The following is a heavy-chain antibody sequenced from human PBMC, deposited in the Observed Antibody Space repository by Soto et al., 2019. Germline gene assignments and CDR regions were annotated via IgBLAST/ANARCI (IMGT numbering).Heavy chain of an antibody. Sequence: EVQLLESGGGLVQPGGSLRLSCAASGFTFSSYAMSWVRQAPGKGLEWVSAISGSGGSTYYADSVKGRFTISRDNSKNTLYLQMNSLRTEDTAVYYCAKDLVDTAMPQPYYYYYYYMDVWGKGTTVNVSS. CDR3: AKDLVDTAMPQPYYYYYYYMDV. D-gene: IGHD5-18*01. V-gene: IGHV3-23*01. CDR1: GFTFSSYA. CDR2: ISGSGGST. J-gene: IGHJ6*03.